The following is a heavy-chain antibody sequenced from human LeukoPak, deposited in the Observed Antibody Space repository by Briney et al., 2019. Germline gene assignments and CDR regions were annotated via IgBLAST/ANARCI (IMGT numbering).Heavy chain of an antibody. D-gene: IGHD3-3*01. CDR3: ARVGEFLRSPYYYMDV. V-gene: IGHV3-7*01. CDR2: IKQDGNEI. CDR1: GFTFSSYR. J-gene: IGHJ6*03. Sequence: GGSLRLSCAASGFTFSSYRMTWVRQTPGKGLEWVANIKQDGNEIYYLDSVKGRFTISRDNAKTSLYMQMNSLRAEDTAVYYCARVGEFLRSPYYYMDVWGKGTTVTVSS.